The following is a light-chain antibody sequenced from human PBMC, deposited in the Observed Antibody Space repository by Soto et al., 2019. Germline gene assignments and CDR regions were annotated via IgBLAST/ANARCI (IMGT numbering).Light chain of an antibody. CDR3: MKALQTPIT. Sequence: DIVITQSPLSLPVTPGEPASISFRSSQSLLHSNGYNYLDWYLQKPGQSPQLLIYLGSNRASGVPDRFSGSGSGTDFTLKISRVEAEDVGVYYCMKALQTPITFGQGKRLEIK. J-gene: IGKJ5*01. CDR1: QSLLHSNGYNY. V-gene: IGKV2-28*01. CDR2: LGS.